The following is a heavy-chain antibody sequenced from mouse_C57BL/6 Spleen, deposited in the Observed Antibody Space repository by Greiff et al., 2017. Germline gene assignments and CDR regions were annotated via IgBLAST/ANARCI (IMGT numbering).Heavy chain of an antibody. CDR3: ARRQYYGRIGYCDV. CDR2: TYCGDAN. V-gene: IGHV8-12*01. J-gene: IGHJ1*03. D-gene: IGHD1-1*01. Sequence: QVTLKECGPGLLQSSPTLSLSCSSSGFSLSTSGMGVIWLRQPSGKGLEWLAHTYCGDANRYNPSLKSRITNSKDTSRNQVCLKITSVGTADTAAYYCARRQYYGRIGYCDVWGTGTTVTVSS. CDR1: GFSLSTSGMG.